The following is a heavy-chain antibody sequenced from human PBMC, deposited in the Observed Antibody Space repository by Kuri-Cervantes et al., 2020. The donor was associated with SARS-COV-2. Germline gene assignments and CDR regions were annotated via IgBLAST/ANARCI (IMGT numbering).Heavy chain of an antibody. Sequence: GGSLRLSCAGSGFNFDDCAIQWVRQPPGEGLEWVANIKQDGSEKYYVDSVKGRFTISRDNAKNSLYLQMNSLRAEDTAVYYCARLIRTGYSDWFDPWGQGTLVTVSS. D-gene: IGHD3/OR15-3a*01. CDR2: IKQDGSEK. J-gene: IGHJ5*02. CDR1: GFNFDDCA. V-gene: IGHV3-7*01. CDR3: ARLIRTGYSDWFDP.